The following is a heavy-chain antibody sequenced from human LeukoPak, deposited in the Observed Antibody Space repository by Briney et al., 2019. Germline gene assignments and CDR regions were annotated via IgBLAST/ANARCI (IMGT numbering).Heavy chain of an antibody. CDR2: IPSSGNSI. CDR1: GFTFSVRG. CDR3: TRDGSGWSRDV. D-gene: IGHD6-19*01. V-gene: IGHV3-21*01. Sequence: GGSLTLSCAASGFTFSVRGMTWVRQAPGMGLDWVSTIPSSGNSIYYAESVKGRFTGSRDTAKSSVYLQMNSLTADDTAVYYCTRDGSGWSRDVWGQGTTVTVSS. J-gene: IGHJ6*02.